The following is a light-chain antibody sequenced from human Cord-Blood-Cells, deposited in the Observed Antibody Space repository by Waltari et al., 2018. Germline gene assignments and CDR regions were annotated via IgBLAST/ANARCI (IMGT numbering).Light chain of an antibody. J-gene: IGLJ3*02. Sequence: QSALPQPASVSGSPGPSIPIPCLGTSSDVGSYNLVSWYQQHPGKAPKLMIYEVSKRPSGVSNRFSGSKSGNTASLTISGLQAEDEADYYCCSYAGSSTWVFGGGTKLTVL. CDR1: SSDVGSYNL. CDR2: EVS. V-gene: IGLV2-23*02. CDR3: CSYAGSSTWV.